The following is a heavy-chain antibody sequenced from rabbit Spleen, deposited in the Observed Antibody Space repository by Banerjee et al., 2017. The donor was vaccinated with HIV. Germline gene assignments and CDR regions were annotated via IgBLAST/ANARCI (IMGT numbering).Heavy chain of an antibody. Sequence: SLEESGGDLVKPEGSLTLTCKASGFPFSNKVVMCWVRQAPGKGLEWIACINAVTGKAVYASWAKGRFTISKTSTTVTLQMTSLTAADTATYFCARLSSDWTYLELWGPGTLVTVS. J-gene: IGHJ6*01. CDR1: GFPFSNKVV. CDR2: INAVTGKA. CDR3: ARLSSDWTYLEL. D-gene: IGHD8-1*01. V-gene: IGHV1S40*01.